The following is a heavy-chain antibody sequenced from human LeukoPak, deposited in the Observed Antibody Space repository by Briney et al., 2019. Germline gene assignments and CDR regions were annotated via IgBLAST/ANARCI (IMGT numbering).Heavy chain of an antibody. CDR1: GFTVSSNY. CDR3: ARGGSYLSAFDI. CDR2: IYSGGST. V-gene: IGHV3-53*01. D-gene: IGHD1-26*01. Sequence: GGSLRLSCAASGFTVSSNYMSWVRQAPGKGLEWVSIIYSGGSTFYADSVKGRFTISRDNSKNTMYLQMNSLRAEDTAVYYCARGGSYLSAFDIWGQGTMVTVSS. J-gene: IGHJ3*02.